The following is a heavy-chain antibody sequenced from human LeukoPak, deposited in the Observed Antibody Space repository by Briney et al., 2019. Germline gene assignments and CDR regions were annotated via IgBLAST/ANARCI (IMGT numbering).Heavy chain of an antibody. CDR1: GGTFSSYA. CDR2: IIPIFGTA. Sequence: SVKVSCKASGGTFSSYAISWVRQAPGQGLEWMGVIIPIFGTANYAQKFQGRVTMTRNTSISTAYMELSSLRSEDTAVYYCARAGRISGPPYYYYYMDVWGKGTTVTISS. J-gene: IGHJ6*03. D-gene: IGHD1-26*01. V-gene: IGHV1-69*05. CDR3: ARAGRISGPPYYYYYMDV.